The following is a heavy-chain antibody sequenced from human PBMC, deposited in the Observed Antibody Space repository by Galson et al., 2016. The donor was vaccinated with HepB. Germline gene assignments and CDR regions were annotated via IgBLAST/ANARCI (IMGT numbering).Heavy chain of an antibody. D-gene: IGHD4-11*01. Sequence: SVKVSCKASGYSFTSYNIHWVRQAPGQGLEWMGGIIPIFGTANYAQKFQGRVTITADESTSTAYMELSSLRSEDTAVYYCARGGRTVTAYWYFDLWGRGTLVTVSS. CDR3: ARGGRTVTAYWYFDL. CDR1: GYSFTSYN. CDR2: IIPIFGTA. V-gene: IGHV1-69*13. J-gene: IGHJ2*01.